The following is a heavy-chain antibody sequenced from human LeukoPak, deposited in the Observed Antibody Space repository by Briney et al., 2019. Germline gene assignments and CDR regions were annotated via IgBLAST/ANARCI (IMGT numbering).Heavy chain of an antibody. CDR2: INHSGST. J-gene: IGHJ4*02. D-gene: IGHD5-18*01. CDR1: GGSFSGYY. V-gene: IGHV4-34*01. CDR3: ARERGGRRYSYLSPDRLYYFDY. Sequence: PSETLSLTCAVYGGSFSGYYWSWLRQPPGKGLEWIGEINHSGSTNYNPSFKSRVNISVDTSKNQFSLKLSSVTAADTAVYYCARERGGRRYSYLSPDRLYYFDYWGQGTLVTVSS.